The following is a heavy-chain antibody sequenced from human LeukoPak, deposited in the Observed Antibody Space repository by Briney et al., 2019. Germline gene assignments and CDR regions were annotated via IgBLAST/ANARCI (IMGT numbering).Heavy chain of an antibody. D-gene: IGHD3-10*01. J-gene: IGHJ4*02. CDR2: IYYSGST. CDR1: GGSISSGGYY. V-gene: IGHV4-31*03. Sequence: SETLSLTCTVSGGSISSGGYYWSWIRQHPGKGLEWIGYIYYSGSTYYNPSLKSRVTISVDTSKNQFSLKLSSVTAADTAVYYCAGGDPMVRGVTFDYWGQGTLVTVSS. CDR3: AGGDPMVRGVTFDY.